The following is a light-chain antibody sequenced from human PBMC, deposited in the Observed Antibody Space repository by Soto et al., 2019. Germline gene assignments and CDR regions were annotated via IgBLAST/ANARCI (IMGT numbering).Light chain of an antibody. Sequence: DIQLTQSPSFLSVSVGDRVTITCRASHAINNYLAWFRQKPGKAPNLLIYTASTLQSGVPSRFSGSGSGTEFTLTISSLQPEDFATYFCQQFNTYPRTFGGGTKVEIK. CDR1: HAINNY. CDR2: TAS. CDR3: QQFNTYPRT. J-gene: IGKJ4*01. V-gene: IGKV1-9*01.